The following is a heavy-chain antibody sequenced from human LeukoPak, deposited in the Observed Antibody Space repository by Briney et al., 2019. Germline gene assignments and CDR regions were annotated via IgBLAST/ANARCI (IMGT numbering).Heavy chain of an antibody. J-gene: IGHJ5*02. Sequence: SGTLCLTCTVSGGSISSGGYYWSWIRQHPGKGLEWIGYIYYSGSTYYNPSLKSRVTISVDTSKNQFSLKLSSVTAADTAVYYCARDLSWYSSNWDNRFDPWGQGTLVTGSS. D-gene: IGHD6-13*01. V-gene: IGHV4-31*03. CDR3: ARDLSWYSSNWDNRFDP. CDR2: IYYSGST. CDR1: GGSISSGGYY.